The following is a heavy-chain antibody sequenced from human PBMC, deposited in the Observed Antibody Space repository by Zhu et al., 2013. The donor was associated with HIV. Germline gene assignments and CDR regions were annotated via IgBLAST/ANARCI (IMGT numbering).Heavy chain of an antibody. CDR2: IIPIFGTA. D-gene: IGHD3-22*01. J-gene: IGHJ6*02. CDR3: ARGPYYYDSNGYYFPSYYYYGMDV. CDR1: GGTFSSYA. V-gene: IGHV1-69*01. Sequence: QVQLVQSGAEVKKPGSSVKVSCKASGGTFSSYAISWVRQAPGQGLEWMGGIIPIFGTANYAQKFQGRVTITADESTSTAYMELSSLRSEDTAVYYCARGPYYYDSNGYYFPSYYYYGMDVWGQGTTVTVSS.